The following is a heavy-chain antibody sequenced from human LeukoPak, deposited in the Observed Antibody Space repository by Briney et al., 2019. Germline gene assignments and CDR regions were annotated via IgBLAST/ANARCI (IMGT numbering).Heavy chain of an antibody. V-gene: IGHV3-21*01. Sequence: GGSLRLSCAASGFTFSSYSMNWVRQAPGKGLEWVSSISSSSSYIYYADSVKGRFTISRDNVKNSLYLQMNSLRAEDTAVYYCARGIVVVPAAIDLPYYFDYWGQGTLVTISS. CDR2: ISSSSSYI. D-gene: IGHD2-2*01. CDR1: GFTFSSYS. J-gene: IGHJ4*02. CDR3: ARGIVVVPAAIDLPYYFDY.